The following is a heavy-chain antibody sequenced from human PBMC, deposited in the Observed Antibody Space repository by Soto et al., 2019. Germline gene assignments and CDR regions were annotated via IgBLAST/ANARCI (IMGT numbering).Heavy chain of an antibody. D-gene: IGHD3-3*01. J-gene: IGHJ6*02. Sequence: ASVKVSCKASGYTFTSYYMHWVRQAPGQGLEWMLIINPSGGSTSYAQKFQGRVTMTRDTSTSTVYMELSSLRSEDTAVYYCARDHERRITIFGVVHIEGGMDVWGQGTTVTVS. V-gene: IGHV1-46*01. CDR1: GYTFTSYY. CDR2: INPSGGST. CDR3: ARDHERRITIFGVVHIEGGMDV.